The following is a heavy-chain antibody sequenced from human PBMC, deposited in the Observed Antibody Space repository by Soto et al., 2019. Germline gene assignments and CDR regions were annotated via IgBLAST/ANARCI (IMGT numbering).Heavy chain of an antibody. J-gene: IGHJ5*02. Sequence: SETLPLTCTVSGRSISSSNYYWGWIRQPPGKGLEWIGSIYYSGSTYYNPSLKSRVTISVDTSKNQFSLKLSSVTAADTAVYYCARPLRVTMVRGAQSWFDPWGQGTVVT. V-gene: IGHV4-39*01. CDR3: ARPLRVTMVRGAQSWFDP. CDR2: IYYSGST. D-gene: IGHD3-10*01. CDR1: GRSISSSNYY.